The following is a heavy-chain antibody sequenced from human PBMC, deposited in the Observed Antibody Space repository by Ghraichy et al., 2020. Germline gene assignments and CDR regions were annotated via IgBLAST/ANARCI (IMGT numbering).Heavy chain of an antibody. CDR2: INHSGST. Sequence: SETLSLTCAVYGGSFSGYYWSWIRQPPGKGLEWIGEINHSGSTNYNPSLKSRVTISVDTSKNQFSLKLSSVTAADTAVYYCARGRVGYRGTGTRGADYGMDVWGQGTTVTVSS. CDR3: ARGRVGYRGTGTRGADYGMDV. D-gene: IGHD1-7*01. CDR1: GGSFSGYY. J-gene: IGHJ6*02. V-gene: IGHV4-34*01.